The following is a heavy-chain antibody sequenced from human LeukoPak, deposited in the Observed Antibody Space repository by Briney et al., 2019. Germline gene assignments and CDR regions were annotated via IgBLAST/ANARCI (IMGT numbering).Heavy chain of an antibody. D-gene: IGHD3-9*01. V-gene: IGHV6-1*01. CDR2: TYYRSRWYK. J-gene: IGHJ5*02. Sequence: SQTLSLTCVISGDSVSNNSASWNCIRQSPSRGLEWLGRTYYRSRWYKDYAVSVKSRITINPDTSKNQFSLQLNSVTPEDTAVYYCARWLTTWGQGTLVTVSS. CDR3: ARWLTT. CDR1: GDSVSNNSAS.